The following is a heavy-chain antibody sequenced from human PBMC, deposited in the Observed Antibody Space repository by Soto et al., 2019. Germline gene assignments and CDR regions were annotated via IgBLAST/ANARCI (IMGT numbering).Heavy chain of an antibody. CDR2: IYYSGST. V-gene: IGHV4-31*03. Sequence: TLSLTCTVSGGSISSGGYYWSWIRQHPGKGLEWIGYIYYSGSTYYNPSLKSRVTISVDTSKNQFSLKLSSVTAADTAVYYCARVGRGNYYDSSGYPRLPGYYFDYWGQGTLVTVSS. CDR3: ARVGRGNYYDSSGYPRLPGYYFDY. D-gene: IGHD3-22*01. CDR1: GGSISSGGYY. J-gene: IGHJ4*02.